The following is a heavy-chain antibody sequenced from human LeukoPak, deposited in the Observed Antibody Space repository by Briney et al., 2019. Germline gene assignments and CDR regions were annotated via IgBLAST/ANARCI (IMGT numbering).Heavy chain of an antibody. CDR3: AKAGIAVPATPEY. J-gene: IGHJ4*02. CDR2: ISSSGGTT. CDR1: GFTLSSYA. V-gene: IGHV3-23*01. D-gene: IGHD6-19*01. Sequence: GGSLTLSCAASGFTLSSYAMNWVRQAPGKGLEWVSVISSSGGTTYYSDSVKGRFIISRDKSKNTLYLQMNSLRAEDTAVYYCAKAGIAVPATPEYCGQGTQVTVSS.